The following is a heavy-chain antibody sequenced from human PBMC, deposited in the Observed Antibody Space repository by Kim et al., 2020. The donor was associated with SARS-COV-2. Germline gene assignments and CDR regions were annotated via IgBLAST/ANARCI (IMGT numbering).Heavy chain of an antibody. J-gene: IGHJ4*02. CDR2: INDSGST. CDR3: ARGNLYHTMIVVVITAMSYYFDY. D-gene: IGHD3-22*01. V-gene: IGHV4-34*01. Sequence: SETLSLTCAVYGGSFSGYYWSWIRQPPGKGLEWIGEINDSGSTNYNPSLKSRVTISVDTSKNQFSLKLNSVTAADTAVYYCARGNLYHTMIVVVITAMSYYFDYWGKGTLVTVSS. CDR1: GGSFSGYY.